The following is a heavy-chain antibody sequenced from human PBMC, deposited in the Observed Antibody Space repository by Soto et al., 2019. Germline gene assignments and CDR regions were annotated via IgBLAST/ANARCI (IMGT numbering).Heavy chain of an antibody. D-gene: IGHD2-15*01. J-gene: IGHJ2*01. Sequence: ESVGGVVQPGRSLRLSCAASGFTFSSYGMHWVRQAPGKGLEWVAVIWYDGSNKYYADSVKGRFTISRDNSKNTLYLQMNSLRAEDTAVYYCASDGQGWWHHWYFDLWGRGTLVTVSS. V-gene: IGHV3-33*01. CDR3: ASDGQGWWHHWYFDL. CDR1: GFTFSSYG. CDR2: IWYDGSNK.